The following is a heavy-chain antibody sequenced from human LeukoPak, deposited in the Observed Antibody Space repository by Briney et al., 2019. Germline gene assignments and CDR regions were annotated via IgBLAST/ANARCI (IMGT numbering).Heavy chain of an antibody. V-gene: IGHV4-39*01. J-gene: IGHJ5*02. CDR3: ARHVGFITMVRGVINNNWFDP. CDR1: GGSISSSSYC. D-gene: IGHD3-10*01. CDR2: IYYSGST. Sequence: PSETLSLTCTVSGGSISSSSYCWGWIRQPPGKGLEWIGSIYYSGSTYYNPSLKSRVTISVDTSKNQFSLKLNSVTAADTAVYYCARHVGFITMVRGVINNNWFDPWGQGTLVTVST.